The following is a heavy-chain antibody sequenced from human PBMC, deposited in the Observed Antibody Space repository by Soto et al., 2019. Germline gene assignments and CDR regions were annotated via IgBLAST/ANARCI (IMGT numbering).Heavy chain of an antibody. V-gene: IGHV3-30*03. CDR3: ARAGHYYDGGGYYALDI. CDR2: ISNDGSNK. D-gene: IGHD3-22*01. CDR1: GFTVSSYG. Sequence: QVQLVESGGGVVQPGRSLRLSCAASGFTVSSYGIHWVRQAPGKGPEWVAVISNDGSNKYYAVSVKGRITISRDNSKNTLDLQMNSLRDEDRAVYYCARAGHYYDGGGYYALDIWGHGPVVTVSS. J-gene: IGHJ3*02.